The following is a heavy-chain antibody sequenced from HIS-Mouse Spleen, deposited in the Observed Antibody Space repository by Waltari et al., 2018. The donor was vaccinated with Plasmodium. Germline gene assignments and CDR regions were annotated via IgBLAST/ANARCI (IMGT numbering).Heavy chain of an antibody. CDR3: AKDHPGGQYSSGWYLLQH. CDR2: ISYDGSNK. Sequence: RLSCAASGFTFSSYGMHWVRQAPGQGLEWVAVISYDGSNKYYADSVKGRFTISRDNSKNTLYLQMNSLRAEDTAVYYCAKDHPGGQYSSGWYLLQHWGQGTLVTVSS. V-gene: IGHV3-30*18. CDR1: GFTFSSYG. J-gene: IGHJ1*01. D-gene: IGHD6-19*01.